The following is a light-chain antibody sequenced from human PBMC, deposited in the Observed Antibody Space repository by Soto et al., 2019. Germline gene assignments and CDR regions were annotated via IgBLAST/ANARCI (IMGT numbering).Light chain of an antibody. CDR2: ECT. J-gene: IGLJ1*01. V-gene: IGLV2-14*01. Sequence: QSALTQPASVSGSPGQSITISCTGTSSDVGGSNYVSWYQNHPVKAPKLLIYECTNRPSGVSHRFCGSKSGNTVSLTIFGLQAEDEDKYHGSSYTSSSTLYVFGTGTKVTVL. CDR1: SSDVGGSNY. CDR3: SSYTSSSTLYV.